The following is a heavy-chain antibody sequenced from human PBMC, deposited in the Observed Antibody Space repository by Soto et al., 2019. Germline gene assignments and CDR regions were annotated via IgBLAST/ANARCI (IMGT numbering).Heavy chain of an antibody. CDR1: GGTFSRHA. CDR2: IIPIFGTA. J-gene: IGHJ5*02. Sequence: QVQLVQSGAEVRKPGSSVKVSCKASGGTFSRHAISWVRQAPGQGLEWMGGIIPIFGTANHAQKFQGRVTIIADESTSTVYMELSSLRSDDTAMYYCARDGVEVPTTIWWFDPWGQGTLVTVSS. CDR3: ARDGVEVPTTIWWFDP. V-gene: IGHV1-69*01. D-gene: IGHD2-2*01.